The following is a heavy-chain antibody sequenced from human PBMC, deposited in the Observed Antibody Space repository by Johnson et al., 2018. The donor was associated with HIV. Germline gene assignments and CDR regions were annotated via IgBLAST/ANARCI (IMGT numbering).Heavy chain of an antibody. CDR1: GFIFDDFG. J-gene: IGHJ3*02. CDR2: IKQDGSEK. V-gene: IGHV3-7*03. Sequence: VQLVESGGGVVRPGESLRLSCAASGFIFDDFGMNWVRHAPGKGLEWVANIKQDGSEKYYVDSVKGRFTISRDNSKNTLYLQMYSLRAEDTAVYYCAKGGCCTGRVCCRAVCRGEDAFDIGGQGTMVTVSS. CDR3: AKGGCCTGRVCCRAVCRGEDAFDI. D-gene: IGHD2-8*02.